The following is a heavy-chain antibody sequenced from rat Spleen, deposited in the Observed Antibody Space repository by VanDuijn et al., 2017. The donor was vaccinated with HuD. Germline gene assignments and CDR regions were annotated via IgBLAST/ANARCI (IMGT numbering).Heavy chain of an antibody. V-gene: IGHV5-29*01. CDR3: ARQEVITTRGYFDY. D-gene: IGHD1-10*01. J-gene: IGHJ2*01. CDR1: GFNFSDYF. Sequence: EVQLVESGGGLVQPGRSLKLSCAASGFNFSDYFMAWVRQAPTKGLEWVATISYDGRRTYYRDSVKGRFTVSRDNAKSTLYLQMDSLRSEDTATYYCARQEVITTRGYFDYWGQGVMVTVSS. CDR2: ISYDGRRT.